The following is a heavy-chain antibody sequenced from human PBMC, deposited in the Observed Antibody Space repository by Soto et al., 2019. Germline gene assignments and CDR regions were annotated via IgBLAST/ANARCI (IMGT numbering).Heavy chain of an antibody. J-gene: IGHJ4*02. CDR1: GDTISTGGYT. V-gene: IGHV4-30-2*03. D-gene: IGHD4-4*01. CDR2: TYHSGNP. CDR3: ARSGGLQHIDY. Sequence: PSETLSLTCDVSGDTISTGGYTWAWIRQPPGKALEWIGHTYHSGNPDYNPSLKSRVTISVDTSKNQFSLKLTSVTAADTAVHYCARSGGLQHIDYWGQGTLLTVSS.